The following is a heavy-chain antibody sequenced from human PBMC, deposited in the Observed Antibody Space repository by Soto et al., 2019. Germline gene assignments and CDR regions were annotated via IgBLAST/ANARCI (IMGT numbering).Heavy chain of an antibody. CDR3: AKDAISGDGIWLMDS. V-gene: IGHV3-23*01. Sequence: LRLSCAASGFTFRNYAMTWARQAPGKGLEWVSSLLRSGSSAYYADSVRGRFTISSDTSANSLYLQMDNLRAEDTAIYYCAKDAISGDGIWLMDSWGQGTVVTVS. D-gene: IGHD4-17*01. J-gene: IGHJ5*02. CDR1: GFTFRNYA. CDR2: LLRSGSSA.